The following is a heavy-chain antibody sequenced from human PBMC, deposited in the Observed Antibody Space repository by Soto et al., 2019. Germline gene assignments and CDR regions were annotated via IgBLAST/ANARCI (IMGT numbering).Heavy chain of an antibody. CDR2: IYWDDDK. CDR3: AHLRALGYYFDY. J-gene: IGHJ4*02. Sequence: QITLKESGPPLVKPTQTLTLTCTFSGFSLSTSGVGVGWIRQPPGKALEWLALIYWDDDKRYSPSLKSRLTITKDTSKNLVVLTMTNMDPVDTATYYRAHLRALGYYFDYWGQGTLVTVSS. CDR1: GFSLSTSGVG. D-gene: IGHD3-16*01. V-gene: IGHV2-5*02.